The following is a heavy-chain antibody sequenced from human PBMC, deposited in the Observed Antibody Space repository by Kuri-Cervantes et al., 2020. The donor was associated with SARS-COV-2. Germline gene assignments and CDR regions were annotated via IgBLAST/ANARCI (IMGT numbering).Heavy chain of an antibody. CDR3: AREQWLRNDY. V-gene: IGHV4-34*01. CDR2: INHSGST. Sequence: SETLSLTCAVYGGSFSGYYWSWIRQPPGKGLEWTGEINHSGSTNYNPSLKSRVTISVDTSKNQFSLKLSSVTAADTAVYYCAREQWLRNDYWGQGTLVTVSS. D-gene: IGHD5-12*01. CDR1: GGSFSGYY. J-gene: IGHJ4*02.